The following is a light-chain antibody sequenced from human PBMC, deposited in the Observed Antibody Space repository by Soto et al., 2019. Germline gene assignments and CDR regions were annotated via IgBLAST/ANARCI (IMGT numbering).Light chain of an antibody. Sequence: EIVLTQSPGTLSLSQGEGVTLSCRASQTVSSRYLAWYQQRPGQAHRLIIYDASSRATGIPDRFSGSGSGTDFTLTITRLEPEDFAVYYCQQYGSSPIITFGQGTRLEI. CDR3: QQYGSSPIIT. CDR1: QTVSSRY. J-gene: IGKJ5*01. CDR2: DAS. V-gene: IGKV3-20*01.